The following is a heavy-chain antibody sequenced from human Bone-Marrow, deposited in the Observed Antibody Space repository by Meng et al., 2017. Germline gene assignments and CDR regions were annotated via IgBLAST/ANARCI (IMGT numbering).Heavy chain of an antibody. CDR1: GFTFSSYS. CDR2: ISSSSSYI. D-gene: IGHD3-10*01. V-gene: IGHV3-21*01. J-gene: IGHJ6*02. CDR3: ARDPSGLLWFGELLAYYYYYGMDV. Sequence: GGSLRLSCAASGFTFSSYSMNWVRQAPGKGLEWVSSISSSSSYIYYADSVKGRFTISRDNAKNSLYLQMNSLRAEDTAVYYCARDPSGLLWFGELLAYYYYYGMDVWGQGTTVTVSS.